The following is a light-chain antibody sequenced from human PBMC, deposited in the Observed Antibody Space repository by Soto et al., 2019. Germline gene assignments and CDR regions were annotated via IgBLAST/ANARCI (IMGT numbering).Light chain of an antibody. Sequence: ESVLTQSPGTLSLSPGESAALSCRASQIVSSSYVAWYQQKPGQAPRLLTYDASRRASGTPDRFSGSGSGTDYTLTISRLEPEDFAVYYCQQYGTSPQTFGQGTKVDIK. CDR2: DAS. V-gene: IGKV3-20*01. CDR1: QIVSSSY. J-gene: IGKJ1*01. CDR3: QQYGTSPQT.